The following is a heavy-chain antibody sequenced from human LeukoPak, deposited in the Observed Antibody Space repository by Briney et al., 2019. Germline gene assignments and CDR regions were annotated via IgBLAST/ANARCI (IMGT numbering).Heavy chain of an antibody. CDR1: GFTFSSYN. J-gene: IGHJ5*02. Sequence: GGSLRLSCAASGFTFSSYNMDWVRQAPGKGLEWVSSISSSSSYIYYADSVKGRFTISRDNAKNSLYLQMNSLRAEDAAVYYCARDPYCGGDCYTGCFDPWGQGTLVTVSS. CDR2: ISSSSSYI. V-gene: IGHV3-21*01. CDR3: ARDPYCGGDCYTGCFDP. D-gene: IGHD2-21*02.